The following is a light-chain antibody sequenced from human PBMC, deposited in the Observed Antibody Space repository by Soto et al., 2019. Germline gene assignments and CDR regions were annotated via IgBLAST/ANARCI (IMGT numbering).Light chain of an antibody. J-gene: IGKJ4*01. CDR3: QQYYSSPQLT. CDR1: QSVLYSSNNKNY. CDR2: WAS. Sequence: DIVMTQSPDSLAVSLGERATINCKSSQSVLYSSNNKNYLAWYQQKQGQPPKLLFYWASTRESGVPDRFSGSGSGTDFTLTISSLQAEDVAVYYCQQYYSSPQLTFGGGTRVEIK. V-gene: IGKV4-1*01.